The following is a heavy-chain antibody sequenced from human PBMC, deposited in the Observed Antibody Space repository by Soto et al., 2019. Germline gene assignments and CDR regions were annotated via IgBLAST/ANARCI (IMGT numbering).Heavy chain of an antibody. J-gene: IGHJ3*01. CDR1: GDSIASYY. CDR2: IYYSGST. CDR3: ARDLGNGSGHFDA. D-gene: IGHD2-2*03. Sequence: PSETLSLTCTVSGDSIASYYWSWIRQPPGKALEWIGYIYYSGSTDNNPSLKSRVTISLDPAKKQFSLNLKSVTAADTAVYYCARDLGNGSGHFDAWGQGTMVTVSS. V-gene: IGHV4-59*01.